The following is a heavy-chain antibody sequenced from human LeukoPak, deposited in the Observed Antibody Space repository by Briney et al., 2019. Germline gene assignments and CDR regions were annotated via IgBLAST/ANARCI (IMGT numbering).Heavy chain of an antibody. Sequence: PSETLSLTCTVSGGSISTSSYYWGWIRQPPGKGLEWIGSFFFSGSTYYNPSPKSRVTISVDTSKNQFSLKLSSVTAADTAVYYCTRHLGRSGDYWGQGTLVTVSS. CDR3: TRHLGRSGDY. CDR2: FFFSGST. D-gene: IGHD1-14*01. J-gene: IGHJ4*02. V-gene: IGHV4-39*01. CDR1: GGSISTSSYY.